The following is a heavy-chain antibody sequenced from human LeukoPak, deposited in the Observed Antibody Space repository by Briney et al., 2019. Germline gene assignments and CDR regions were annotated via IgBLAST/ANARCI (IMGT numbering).Heavy chain of an antibody. CDR3: AKDLACSSTSCPTGSFDY. CDR1: GFTFSSYA. Sequence: QPGGSLRLSCAASGFTFSSYAMHWVRQAPGKGLEWVAVISYDGSNKYYADSVKGRFTISRDNSKNTLYLQMNSLRAEDTAVYYCAKDLACSSTSCPTGSFDYWGQGTLVTVSS. V-gene: IGHV3-30-3*01. J-gene: IGHJ4*02. D-gene: IGHD2-2*01. CDR2: ISYDGSNK.